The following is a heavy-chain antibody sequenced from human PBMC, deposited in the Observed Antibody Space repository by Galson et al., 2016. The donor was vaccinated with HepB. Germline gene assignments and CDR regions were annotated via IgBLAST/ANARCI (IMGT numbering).Heavy chain of an antibody. CDR3: VRRNDFDYWSGFRDAYGMDV. Sequence: SETLSLTCTVSGDTSQSMSSSSFNWGWIRQSPTTGLEWVGNIDYRGTTSYNPSLESRVTISLDTSKWQFSLKVASVTAAGTAVYYCVRRNDFDYWSGFRDAYGMDVWGQGTTVIVSS. D-gene: IGHD3-3*01. V-gene: IGHV4-39*01. CDR2: IDYRGTT. J-gene: IGHJ6*02. CDR1: GDTSQSMSSSSFN.